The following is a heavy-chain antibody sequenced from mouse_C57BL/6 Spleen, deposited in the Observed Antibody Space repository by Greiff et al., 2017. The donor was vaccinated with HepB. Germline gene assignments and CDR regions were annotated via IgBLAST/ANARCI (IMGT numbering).Heavy chain of an antibody. V-gene: IGHV1-69*01. Sequence: QVQLQQPGAELVMPGASVKLSCKASGYTFTSYWMHWVKQRPGQGLEWIGEIDPSDSYTNYNQKFKGKSTLTVDKSSSTAYMQLSSLTSEDSAVYYCARVGPAASTTVLRYFDVWGTGTTVTVSS. CDR3: ARVGPAASTTVLRYFDV. D-gene: IGHD1-1*01. CDR1: GYTFTSYW. J-gene: IGHJ1*03. CDR2: IDPSDSYT.